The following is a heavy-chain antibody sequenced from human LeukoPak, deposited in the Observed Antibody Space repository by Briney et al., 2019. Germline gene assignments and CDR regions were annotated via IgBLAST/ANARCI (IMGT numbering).Heavy chain of an antibody. Sequence: GGSLRLSCSASGFTLRTYAMHWVRQAPGKGLEYVSGINNNGGNTNYLDSVKGRFTISRDNSKNTLYLQMSSLRAEDTAVYYCVKDGGDSGWYYHFDYWGQGTLVTVSS. V-gene: IGHV3-64D*06. J-gene: IGHJ4*02. CDR1: GFTLRTYA. CDR2: INNNGGNT. D-gene: IGHD6-19*01. CDR3: VKDGGDSGWYYHFDY.